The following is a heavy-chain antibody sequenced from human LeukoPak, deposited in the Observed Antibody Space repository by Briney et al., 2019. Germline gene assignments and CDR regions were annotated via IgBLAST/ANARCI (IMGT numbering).Heavy chain of an antibody. J-gene: IGHJ3*02. Sequence: ASVKVSCKTSGYTFTGYYMHWVRQAPGQGLEWMGWINPNSGGTNYAQKFQGRVTMTRDTSKNQFSLKLSSVTAADTAVYYCARDQGYYYGSGSYGYLGGDAFDIWGQGTMVTVSS. D-gene: IGHD3-10*01. CDR3: ARDQGYYYGSGSYGYLGGDAFDI. CDR1: GYTFTGYY. CDR2: INPNSGGT. V-gene: IGHV1-2*02.